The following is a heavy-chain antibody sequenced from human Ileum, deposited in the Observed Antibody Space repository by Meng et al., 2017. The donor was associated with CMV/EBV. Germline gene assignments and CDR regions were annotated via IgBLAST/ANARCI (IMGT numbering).Heavy chain of an antibody. V-gene: IGHV7-4-1*02. Sequence: QVHLVQSGSELKKPGASVKVSCKTSGYTFTTNNIIWVRQAPGQGPEWMGWIDTNTGNPTYAQAFTGRFVFSLDTSVNTAYLQITSLKAEDTAVYYCARDGLSGRYFDYWGQGTLVTVSS. D-gene: IGHD1-26*01. J-gene: IGHJ4*02. CDR3: ARDGLSGRYFDY. CDR2: IDTNTGNP. CDR1: GYTFTTNN.